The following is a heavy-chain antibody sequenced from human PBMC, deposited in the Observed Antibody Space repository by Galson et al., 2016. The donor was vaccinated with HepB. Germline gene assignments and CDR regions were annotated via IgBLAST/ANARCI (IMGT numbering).Heavy chain of an antibody. D-gene: IGHD3-10*01. Sequence: SLRLSCAASGFTVSNNYMTWVRQAPTKGLEWVSLIYSGSDTAYADAVKGRFSISRDSTKNTVYLHMHSLRAEDTAVYYCATVNYHSGSFSWGQGTLVTVSS. CDR3: ATVNYHSGSFS. V-gene: IGHV3-53*01. J-gene: IGHJ5*02. CDR1: GFTVSNNY. CDR2: IYSGSDT.